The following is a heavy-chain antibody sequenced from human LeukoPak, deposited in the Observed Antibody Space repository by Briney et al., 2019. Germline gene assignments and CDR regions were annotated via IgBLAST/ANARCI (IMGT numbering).Heavy chain of an antibody. J-gene: IGHJ4*02. D-gene: IGHD4-17*01. CDR2: ISSSSSYI. V-gene: IGHV3-21*01. CDR1: GFTFSDYS. CDR3: ARIHYGDYRFDY. Sequence: GGSLRLSCAASGFTFSDYSMNWVRQAPGKGLEWVSSISSSSSYIYYADSVKGRFTISRDNTKNSLYLQMNSPRAEDTAVYYCARIHYGDYRFDYWGQGTMVTVSS.